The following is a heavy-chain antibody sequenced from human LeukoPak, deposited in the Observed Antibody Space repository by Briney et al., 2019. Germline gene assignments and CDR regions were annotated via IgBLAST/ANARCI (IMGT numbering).Heavy chain of an antibody. CDR3: ARGGGLDV. Sequence: GGSLRLSCAASGFPFSSYSMTWVRQAPGKGLEWVASINHNGNVNYYVDSVKGRFTISRDNAKNSLYLQMSNLRAEDTAVYFCARGGGLDVWGQGATVTVSS. D-gene: IGHD3-16*01. CDR1: GFPFSSYS. J-gene: IGHJ6*02. CDR2: INHNGNVN. V-gene: IGHV3-7*03.